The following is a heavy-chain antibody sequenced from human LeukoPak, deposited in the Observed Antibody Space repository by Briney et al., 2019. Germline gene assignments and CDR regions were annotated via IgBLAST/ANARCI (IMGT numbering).Heavy chain of an antibody. V-gene: IGHV4-59*08. Sequence: SETLSLTCTVSGGSISSYYWSWIRQPPGKGLEWIGYIYYSGSTNYNPSLKSRVTISVDTSKNRFSLKLSSVTAADTAVYYCASSYYYDSSGYYGLDYWGQGTLVTVSS. CDR2: IYYSGST. D-gene: IGHD3-22*01. J-gene: IGHJ4*02. CDR3: ASSYYYDSSGYYGLDY. CDR1: GGSISSYY.